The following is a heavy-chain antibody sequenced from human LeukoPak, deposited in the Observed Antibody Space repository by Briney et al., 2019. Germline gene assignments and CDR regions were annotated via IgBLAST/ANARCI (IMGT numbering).Heavy chain of an antibody. V-gene: IGHV1-18*01. D-gene: IGHD5-18*01. CDR1: GYTFTSYG. CDR3: ARKMSYGSPFDY. J-gene: IGHJ4*02. CDR2: ISAYNGNT. Sequence: GASVKVSCKASGYTFTSYGITWVRQAPGQGLEWMGWISAYNGNTNYAQKLQGRVTMTTDTSTTTAYMELRSLRSDDTAVYYCARKMSYGSPFDYWGQGTLVTVSS.